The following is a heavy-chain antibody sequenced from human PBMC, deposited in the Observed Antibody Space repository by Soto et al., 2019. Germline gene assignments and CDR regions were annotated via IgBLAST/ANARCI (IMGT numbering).Heavy chain of an antibody. V-gene: IGHV5-51*01. Sequence: PWESLKISCQGSGYSFASYWIGWVRQMPVKDLEWMGIIYPGDSDTRYSPSFQGQVTISADKSLRTAYLQWTSLKASDTALYYCARTRSFTLGFYYDGMDVWGQGTTVTVSS. D-gene: IGHD6-6*01. J-gene: IGHJ6*02. CDR1: GYSFASYW. CDR3: ARTRSFTLGFYYDGMDV. CDR2: IYPGDSDT.